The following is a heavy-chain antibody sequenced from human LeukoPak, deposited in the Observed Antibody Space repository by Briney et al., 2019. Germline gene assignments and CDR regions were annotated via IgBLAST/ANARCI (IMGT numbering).Heavy chain of an antibody. Sequence: SVKVSCKPSGYTFTGYYMHCVRRSPGQGLECMGWFNPNSGGTKYAPKFQGWVTMTRDTSISTAYMELSRLRSDDTAVYYCAREIPAAGAFDYWGQGTLVTVSS. CDR2: FNPNSGGT. D-gene: IGHD6-13*01. V-gene: IGHV1-2*04. J-gene: IGHJ4*02. CDR1: GYTFTGYY. CDR3: AREIPAAGAFDY.